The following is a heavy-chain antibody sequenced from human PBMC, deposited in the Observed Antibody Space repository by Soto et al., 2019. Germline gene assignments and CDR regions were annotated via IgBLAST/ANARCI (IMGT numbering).Heavy chain of an antibody. J-gene: IGHJ4*02. CDR1: GGSISSGGYS. D-gene: IGHD3-22*01. CDR2: IYHSGST. CDR3: ARGAANYDSSGYYLGY. V-gene: IGHV4-30-2*01. Sequence: LSLTCAVSGGSISSGGYSWSWIRQPPGKGVEWIGYIYHSGSTYYNPSLKSRVTISVDRSKNQFSLKLSSETAAGTAVYYCARGAANYDSSGYYLGYWGQGTLVTVSS.